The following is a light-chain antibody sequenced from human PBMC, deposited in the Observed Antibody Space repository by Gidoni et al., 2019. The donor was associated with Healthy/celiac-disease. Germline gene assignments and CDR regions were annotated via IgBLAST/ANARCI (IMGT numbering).Light chain of an antibody. CDR3: LQQDYFPPST. CDR1: QDIDDD. CDR2: EAT. J-gene: IGKJ3*01. V-gene: IGKV5-2*01. Sequence: TTLMQSRAFMSATPGDKVNISCKARQDIDDDVNWYQQKPGEAAIIIIQEATTLVPGIPPLFSGSRYATDVTLTIISIESDDASYYFCLQQDYFPPSTFGPGTKVEIK.